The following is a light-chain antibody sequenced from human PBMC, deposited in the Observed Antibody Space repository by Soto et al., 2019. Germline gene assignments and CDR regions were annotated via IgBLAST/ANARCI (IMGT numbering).Light chain of an antibody. CDR2: GAS. J-gene: IGKJ4*01. Sequence: ETVMTQSPATLSVSPGERATLSCRASQSVSSNLAWYQHKAGQAPRLLIYGASTRATGIPARFSGSGSGTEFTLTISSLQSEEFAVYYCQQYHKWPLTFGGGTKVEIE. CDR3: QQYHKWPLT. CDR1: QSVSSN. V-gene: IGKV3-15*01.